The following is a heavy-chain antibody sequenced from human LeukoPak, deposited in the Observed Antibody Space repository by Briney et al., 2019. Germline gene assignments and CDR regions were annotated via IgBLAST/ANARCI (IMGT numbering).Heavy chain of an antibody. CDR3: ARAFIAAAGPFDY. V-gene: IGHV4-61*02. CDR2: IYTSGST. J-gene: IGHJ4*02. Sequence: SETLSLTCTVSSGSISSGSYYWSWIRQPAGKGLEWIGRIYTSGSTNYNPSLKSRVTISVDTSKNQFSLKLSSVTAADTAVYYCARAFIAAAGPFDYWGQGTLVTVSS. CDR1: SGSISSGSYY. D-gene: IGHD6-13*01.